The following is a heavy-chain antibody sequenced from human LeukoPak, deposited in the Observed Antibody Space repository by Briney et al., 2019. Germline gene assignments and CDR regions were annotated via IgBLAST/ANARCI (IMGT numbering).Heavy chain of an antibody. CDR3: AKITMTRGVTAPVEYGMDV. Sequence: ASGKVSCKASGYTFPMYSITWVRQAPGQGLEWMGWISAYSGNTNYAQKFLGRVTMTTDTSTSTGYMELRSLTSDDTAVYYCAKITMTRGVTAPVEYGMDVWGQGTTVTVSS. CDR2: ISAYSGNT. D-gene: IGHD3-10*01. CDR1: GYTFPMYS. V-gene: IGHV1-18*01. J-gene: IGHJ6*02.